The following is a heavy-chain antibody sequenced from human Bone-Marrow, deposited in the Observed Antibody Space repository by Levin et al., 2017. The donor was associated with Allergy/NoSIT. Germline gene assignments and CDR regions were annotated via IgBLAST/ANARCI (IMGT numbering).Heavy chain of an antibody. CDR2: TYYTGST. D-gene: IGHD6-19*01. J-gene: IGHJ4*02. V-gene: IGHV4-59*01. Sequence: SETLSLTCTVSGGFIGSYYWSWIRQPPGKGLEWVGYTYYTGSTNYNPSLKSRVTISVDTSKNQFSLRLTSVTAADTAVYYCARAVAVSGFVDHWGQGTLVTVSP. CDR3: ARAVAVSGFVDH. CDR1: GGFIGSYY.